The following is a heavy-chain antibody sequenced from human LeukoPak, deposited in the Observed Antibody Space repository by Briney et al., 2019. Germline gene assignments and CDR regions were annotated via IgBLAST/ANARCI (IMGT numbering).Heavy chain of an antibody. CDR2: ISASGGST. V-gene: IGHV3-23*01. CDR1: GFTFSSSA. J-gene: IGHJ4*02. Sequence: PGGSLRLSCAASGFTFSSSAMSWVRQVPGKGLEWVSGISASGGSTSYADSVKGRFTISRDNSKNTLYLQMNSLRAEDTAVYYCARTPYDSSGSFDYWGQGTLVTVSS. CDR3: ARTPYDSSGSFDY. D-gene: IGHD3-22*01.